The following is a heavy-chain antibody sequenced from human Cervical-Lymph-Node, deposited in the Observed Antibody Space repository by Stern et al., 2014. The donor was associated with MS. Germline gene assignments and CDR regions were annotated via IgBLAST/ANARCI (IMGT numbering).Heavy chain of an antibody. CDR2: IIPLFGTA. CDR1: GGTFSSYA. Sequence: VQLVQSGAEVKKPGYSVRVSCKTSGGTFSSYAFSWVRQDPGQGLEWIGGIIPLFGTATSAQKFQDRITITATESTSTAYMERRGLRSEDTAVYYCARLRSGSYFGYFQHWSQGTLVTVSS. V-gene: IGHV1-69*01. J-gene: IGHJ1*01. CDR3: ARLRSGSYFGYFQH. D-gene: IGHD1-26*01.